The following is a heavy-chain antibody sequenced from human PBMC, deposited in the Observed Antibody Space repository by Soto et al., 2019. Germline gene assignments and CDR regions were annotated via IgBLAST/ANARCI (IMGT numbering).Heavy chain of an antibody. D-gene: IGHD1-1*01. V-gene: IGHV4-34*01. J-gene: IGHJ3*02. CDR3: ARVERGTATTVVDAFDI. CDR1: GGFVSSGSYY. CDR2: MSHSGGT. Sequence: QVQLQQWGAGLLKPSETLSLTCAVYGGFVSSGSYYWSWIRQPPGKGLEWIGEMSHSGGTHFNPSLESRVTRSVDTSKSQFSRRMSSVTAADTALYYCARVERGTATTVVDAFDIGGPGTMVTVSS.